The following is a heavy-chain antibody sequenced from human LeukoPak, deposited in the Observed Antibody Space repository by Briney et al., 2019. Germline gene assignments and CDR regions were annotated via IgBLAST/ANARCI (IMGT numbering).Heavy chain of an antibody. CDR1: GYPISSGYY. V-gene: IGHV4-38-2*02. Sequence: SEPLSLTCTVSGYPISSGYYWGWVRQPPGKGLEWSGSIYHSGSTYYNPSLKSRVTISVDTSKNQFSLKLSSVTAADTAVYYCARGSGSYYPLIAYWGQGTLVTVSS. J-gene: IGHJ4*02. CDR2: IYHSGST. D-gene: IGHD1-26*01. CDR3: ARGSGSYYPLIAY.